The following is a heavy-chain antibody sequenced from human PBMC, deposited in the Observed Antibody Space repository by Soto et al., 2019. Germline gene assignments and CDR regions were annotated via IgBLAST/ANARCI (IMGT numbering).Heavy chain of an antibody. V-gene: IGHV3-48*03. D-gene: IGHD3-16*01. CDR1: GFTFSSFE. J-gene: IGHJ4*02. CDR3: ERAAALYYESRLI. CDR2: ISSSGVTK. Sequence: GGSLRLSCAASGFTFSSFEMNWVRQAPGKGLEWISYISSSGVTKFYADSVKDRFSIPRDNSKNSVHLQLRSLRVEDTAIYYCERAAALYYESRLIWGRGTQVTVSS.